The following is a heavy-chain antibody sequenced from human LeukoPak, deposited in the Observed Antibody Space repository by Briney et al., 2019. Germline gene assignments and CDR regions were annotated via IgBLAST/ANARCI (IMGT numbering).Heavy chain of an antibody. CDR1: GFSLSTSGVG. V-gene: IGHV2-5*02. Sequence: ESGPTLVNPTQTLTLTCTFSGFSLSTSGVGVGWIRQPPERALEWLALIYWDDDKRYSPSLKSRLTITKDTSKTQVVLTMTNMDPVDTATYSCARTAGQAGVFDIWGQGTMVTVSS. CDR3: ARTAGQAGVFDI. CDR2: IYWDDDK. D-gene: IGHD6-19*01. J-gene: IGHJ3*02.